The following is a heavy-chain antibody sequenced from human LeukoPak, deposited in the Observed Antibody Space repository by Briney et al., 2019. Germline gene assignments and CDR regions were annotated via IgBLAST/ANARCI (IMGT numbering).Heavy chain of an antibody. Sequence: SETLSLTCAVSGYSVSSAYYWAWIRQPPGAGLEWIGSIYPSGTTYYKSSLSSRLSISIDASRNQFSLRLSSVTAADTAMYYYARRPESPITGFDFWGQGALVAVSS. CDR2: IYPSGTT. CDR3: ARRPESPITGFDF. CDR1: GYSVSSAYY. V-gene: IGHV4-38-2*01. J-gene: IGHJ4*02. D-gene: IGHD1-14*01.